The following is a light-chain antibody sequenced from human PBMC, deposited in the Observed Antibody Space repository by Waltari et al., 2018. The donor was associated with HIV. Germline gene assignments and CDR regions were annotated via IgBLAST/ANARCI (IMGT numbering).Light chain of an antibody. CDR1: SSNIGSNP. J-gene: IGLJ2*01. CDR2: NNN. CDR3: AAWDDSLNGHVL. Sequence: QSVLTQPTSASGTPGQRVTFYCSGSSSNIGSNPVDWYQKLPGTAPRPLISNNNQRPSGVPDLFSGSKSGTSASLAISGLQSEDEADYYCAAWDDSLNGHVLFGGGTKLTVL. V-gene: IGLV1-44*01.